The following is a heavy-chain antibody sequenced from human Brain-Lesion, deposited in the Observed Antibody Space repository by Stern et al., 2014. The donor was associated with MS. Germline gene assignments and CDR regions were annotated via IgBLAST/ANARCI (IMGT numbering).Heavy chain of an antibody. CDR3: ARGRVVPGFQYYATDV. CDR2: IFNSGST. CDR1: GGSISSGGYY. D-gene: IGHD2-2*01. V-gene: IGHV4-61*02. J-gene: IGHJ6*02. Sequence: DQLVESGPGLVKPSQTLSLSCTVSGGSISSGGYYWSWIRQPAGKGLEWIGRIFNSGSTSYNPSLKRRVTISIDPSKNQFSLRLNPMTAADTAVYYCARGRVVPGFQYYATDVWGQGTTVIVSS.